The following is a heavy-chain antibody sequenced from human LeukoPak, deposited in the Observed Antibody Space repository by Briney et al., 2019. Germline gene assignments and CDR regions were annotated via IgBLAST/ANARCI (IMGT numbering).Heavy chain of an antibody. V-gene: IGHV3-21*01. D-gene: IGHD3-22*01. J-gene: IGHJ4*02. CDR3: ARDGGGYYYDSSGYYSPFDY. CDR1: GFTFSSYS. Sequence: GGSLRLSCAASGFTFSSYSMKWVRQAPGKGLEWVSSISSTSSYIYYADSVKGRFTISRDNAKNSLYLQMNSLRAEDTAVYYCARDGGGYYYDSSGYYSPFDYWGQGTLVTVSS. CDR2: ISSTSSYI.